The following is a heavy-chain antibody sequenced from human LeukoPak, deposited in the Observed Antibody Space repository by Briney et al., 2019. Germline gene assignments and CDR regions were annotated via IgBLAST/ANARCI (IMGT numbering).Heavy chain of an antibody. CDR2: IGISSGNT. Sequence: GGSLRLSCPASGFPFSDYSMNWVRQAPGKGLEWISYIGISSGNTKYADSVKGRFTISADNARNSLYLQMNSLRVEDTAVYYCARDHNYAFDNWGQGTLVSVSS. CDR3: ARDHNYAFDN. V-gene: IGHV3-48*04. CDR1: GFPFSDYS. D-gene: IGHD1-1*01. J-gene: IGHJ4*02.